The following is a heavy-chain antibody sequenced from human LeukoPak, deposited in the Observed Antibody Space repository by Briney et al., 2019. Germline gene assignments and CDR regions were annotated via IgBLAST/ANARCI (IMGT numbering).Heavy chain of an antibody. CDR2: TYYTSQWYI. Sequence: SQTLSLTCAISGDSVSSNSVAWNWIRQSPSRGLEWLGRTYYTSQWYIEYAASVRSRISINPDTSRNQFSLQLNSVTPEDTAMYYCTRDHYCSSFSCSFDYWGQGTLVTVSS. CDR1: GDSVSSNSVA. CDR3: TRDHYCSSFSCSFDY. J-gene: IGHJ4*02. V-gene: IGHV6-1*01. D-gene: IGHD2-2*01.